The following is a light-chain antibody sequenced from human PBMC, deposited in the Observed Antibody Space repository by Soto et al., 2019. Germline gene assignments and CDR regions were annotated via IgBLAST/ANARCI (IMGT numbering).Light chain of an antibody. CDR1: QSISRY. CDR3: QESHTTPPA. V-gene: IGKV1-39*01. Sequence: DIQMTQSPSSLSASVGDRVTITCRASQSISRYLNWYQQKPGKAPKLLIYTASSLQSGVPSRFSGSGSGTDVTLTISSLQPEDFAVYYCQESHTTPPAFGGGTKVEIK. CDR2: TAS. J-gene: IGKJ4*01.